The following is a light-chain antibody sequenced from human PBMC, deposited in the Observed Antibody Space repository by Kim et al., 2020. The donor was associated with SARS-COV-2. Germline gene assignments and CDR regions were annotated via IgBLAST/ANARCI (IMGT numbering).Light chain of an antibody. CDR2: RDT. CDR1: KAAKKY. V-gene: IGLV3-1*01. J-gene: IGLJ1*01. CDR3: LAWDSSTAV. Sequence: ASPGQTARMTASVDKAAKKYIHWYRQKPGQSPILLIYRDTKRPSGIPDRFSGSNSGNTATLTVSGTQAVDEADYYCLAWDSSTAVFGTGTKVTVL.